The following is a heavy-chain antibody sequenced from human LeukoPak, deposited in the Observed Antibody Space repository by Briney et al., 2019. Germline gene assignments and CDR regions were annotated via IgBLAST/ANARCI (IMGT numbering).Heavy chain of an antibody. CDR2: ISYDGTNT. CDR1: GFSFSSYG. J-gene: IGHJ6*02. D-gene: IGHD3-3*01. V-gene: IGHV3-30*18. CDR3: AKAADFWSTLWGMDV. Sequence: QPGRSLRLSCAASGFSFSSYGVHWVRQTPGKGLEWVAVISYDGTNTYYADSVKGRFTISRDNSKNTLYLQMNSLRAEDTAVYYCAKAADFWSTLWGMDVWGQGTSVTVSS.